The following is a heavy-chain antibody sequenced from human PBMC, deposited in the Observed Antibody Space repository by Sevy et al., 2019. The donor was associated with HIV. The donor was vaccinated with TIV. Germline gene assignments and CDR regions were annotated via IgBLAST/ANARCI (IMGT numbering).Heavy chain of an antibody. Sequence: GGSLRLSCAASGFTFNNYEMYWVRQAPGKGLEWVSFIRTSGSTTYYADSVKGRFTISRDNAKNSLFLQMNSLRAEDKAVYYCARDSYCYGSGCAEYFQHWGQGTLVTVSS. CDR2: IRTSGSTT. D-gene: IGHD2-15*01. CDR1: GFTFNNYE. J-gene: IGHJ1*01. V-gene: IGHV3-48*03. CDR3: ARDSYCYGSGCAEYFQH.